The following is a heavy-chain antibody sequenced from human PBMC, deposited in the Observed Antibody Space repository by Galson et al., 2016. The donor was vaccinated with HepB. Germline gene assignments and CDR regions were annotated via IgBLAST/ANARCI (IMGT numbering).Heavy chain of an antibody. CDR2: VNHSGTT. J-gene: IGHJ3*02. V-gene: IGHV4-34*01. Sequence: SETLSLTCALYRGSFTGYYWSWIRQPPGKGLEWIGEVNHSGTTNYNPSLKSRVTISVDTTKNQFSLKLNSVTAADTAVYYFARVVSLDGFDIWGQGTMVTVSS. CDR1: RGSFTGYY. D-gene: IGHD3-9*01. CDR3: ARVVSLDGFDI.